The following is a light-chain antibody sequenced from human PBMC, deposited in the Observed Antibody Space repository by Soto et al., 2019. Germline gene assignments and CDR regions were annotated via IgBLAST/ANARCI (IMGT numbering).Light chain of an antibody. V-gene: IGKV3-20*01. Sequence: EIVLTQSPDTLSLSPGERATLACRASQSVSSSYLAWYQQKPGEAPRLLIYGASSRATGIPDRFSGIGAGTACTITISRLEPEDLAVYFYHQYDTSSPSTVGQGTRLEIK. CDR3: HQYDTSSPST. CDR2: GAS. J-gene: IGKJ5*01. CDR1: QSVSSSY.